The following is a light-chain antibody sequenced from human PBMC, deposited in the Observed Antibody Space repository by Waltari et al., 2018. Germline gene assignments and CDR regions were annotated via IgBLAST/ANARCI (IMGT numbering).Light chain of an antibody. CDR1: SGYSSNV. CDR3: QTGGHGTWV. V-gene: IGLV4-69*01. Sequence: QLVLTQSPSASASLGASVTLTCTLSSGYSSNVIAWHQQQPEKCPRYLMTVNSDGSHSKGGEIPDRFSGSGSGAERYLTISSLQSEDEADYYCQTGGHGTWVFGGGTKLTVL. J-gene: IGLJ3*02. CDR2: VNSDGSH.